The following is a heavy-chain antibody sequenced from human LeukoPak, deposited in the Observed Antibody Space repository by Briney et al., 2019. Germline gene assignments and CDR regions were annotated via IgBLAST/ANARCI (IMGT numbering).Heavy chain of an antibody. CDR2: ISYDGTNK. CDR3: AREILTGYAFDI. J-gene: IGHJ3*02. CDR1: GFTFSDHY. D-gene: IGHD7-27*01. Sequence: PGGSLRLSCAASGFTFSDHYMDWVRQAPGKGLEWVAFISYDGTNKYCADSVKGRFTISRDNSKNTLYLQMNSLRAEDTALYYCAREILTGYAFDIWGQGTMVTVSS. V-gene: IGHV3-30-3*01.